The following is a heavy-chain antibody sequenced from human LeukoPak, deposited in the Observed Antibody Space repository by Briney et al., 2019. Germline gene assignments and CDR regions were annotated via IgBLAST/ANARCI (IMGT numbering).Heavy chain of an antibody. CDR3: AKSGGYGLIDY. Sequence: SETLSLTCTVAGASVSGSGYYWGWIRQPPGKGLEWIGSIYSSGSTYYNASLQSRVTISIETSKNQISLRLNTVTASDTAMYYCAKSGGYGLIDYWGQGTLVTVSS. V-gene: IGHV4-39*01. D-gene: IGHD1-26*01. CDR1: GASVSGSGYY. CDR2: IYSSGST. J-gene: IGHJ4*02.